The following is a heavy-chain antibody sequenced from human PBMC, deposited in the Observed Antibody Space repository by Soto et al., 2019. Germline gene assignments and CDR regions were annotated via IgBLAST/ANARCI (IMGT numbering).Heavy chain of an antibody. CDR3: ARSTIFGVAYYFDY. J-gene: IGHJ4*02. V-gene: IGHV4-39*01. CDR2: IYYSGST. CDR1: GGSIGSSSYY. Sequence: PSETLSLTCTVSGGSIGSSSYYWGWIRQPPGKGLEWIGSIYYSGSTYYNPSLKSRVTISVDTSKNQFSLKLSSVTAADTAVYYCARSTIFGVAYYFDYWGQGTLVTVS. D-gene: IGHD3-3*01.